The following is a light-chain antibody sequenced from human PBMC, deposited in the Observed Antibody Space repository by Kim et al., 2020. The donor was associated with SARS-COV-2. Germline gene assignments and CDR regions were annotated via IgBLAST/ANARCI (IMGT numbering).Light chain of an antibody. CDR3: CSYAGTYTWV. Sequence: QSALTQPRSVSGSPGQSVTISCTGAGSDVGGYDYVSWYQQNPGKAPKLMIYDVSKRPSGVPDRFSGSKSGNTASLTISGLQAEDEADYYCCSYAGTYTWVFGGGTKVTVL. CDR2: DVS. V-gene: IGLV2-11*01. J-gene: IGLJ3*02. CDR1: GSDVGGYDY.